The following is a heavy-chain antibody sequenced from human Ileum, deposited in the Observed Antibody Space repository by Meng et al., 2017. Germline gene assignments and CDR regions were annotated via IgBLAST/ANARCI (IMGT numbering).Heavy chain of an antibody. CDR1: GGSISSSSYY. D-gene: IGHD5-18*01. V-gene: IGHV4-39*07. CDR2: IYYSGST. J-gene: IGHJ3*02. Sequence: SETLSLTCTVSGGSISSSSYYWGWIRQPPGKGLEWIGSIYYSGSTYYNPSLKSRVTISVDTSKNQFSLKLSSVTAADTAVYYCARVPYAIRYSYGYLLGAFDIWGQGTVVTVSS. CDR3: ARVPYAIRYSYGYLLGAFDI.